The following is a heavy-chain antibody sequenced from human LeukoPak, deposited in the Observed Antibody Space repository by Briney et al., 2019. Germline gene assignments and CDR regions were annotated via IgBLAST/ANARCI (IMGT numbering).Heavy chain of an antibody. D-gene: IGHD3-22*01. CDR2: ISWNSGVM. CDR3: AKDMYYDSGDTLFDY. Sequence: GGSLRLSCAASGFTFHDFAMHWVRKAPGKGLGWVSTISWNSGVMAYADSVKGRFTISRDNAKNSLYLQMNSLRAEDTAVYYCAKDMYYDSGDTLFDYWGQGTLVTVSS. V-gene: IGHV3-9*01. J-gene: IGHJ4*02. CDR1: GFTFHDFA.